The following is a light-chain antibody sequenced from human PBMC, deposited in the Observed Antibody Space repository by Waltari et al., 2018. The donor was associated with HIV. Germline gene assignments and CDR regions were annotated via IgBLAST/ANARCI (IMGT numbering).Light chain of an antibody. CDR2: SDD. V-gene: IGLV3-21*04. J-gene: IGLJ3*02. CDR3: QVWDDSTNHWV. CDR1: KIGGKS. Sequence: SYVVTQSPSVSVAPGKTATITCGGNKIGGKSVHWYQQTPGQAPVLVLYSDDGRPSGLPERFSCSNSGNTATLAVSRVEAGDEADYYCQVWDDSTNHWVFGGGTRLTVL.